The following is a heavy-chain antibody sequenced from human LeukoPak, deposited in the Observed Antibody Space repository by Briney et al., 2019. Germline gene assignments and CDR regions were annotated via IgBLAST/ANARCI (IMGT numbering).Heavy chain of an antibody. CDR1: GFAFSFFA. V-gene: IGHV3-23*01. Sequence: GGSLRLSCTASGFAFSFFAMSWLRQPPGKGLEWVSTINANSGATSYAASVKGRFTISRHNSKNTLYLQMNNLRAEDTAVYYCARGGPATTIDYWGRGTLVTVSS. CDR2: INANSGAT. CDR3: ARGGPATTIDY. J-gene: IGHJ4*02. D-gene: IGHD1-1*01.